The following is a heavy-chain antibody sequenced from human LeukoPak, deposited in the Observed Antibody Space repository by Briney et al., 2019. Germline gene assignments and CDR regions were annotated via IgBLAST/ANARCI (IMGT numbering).Heavy chain of an antibody. D-gene: IGHD1-26*01. CDR1: GFTFSRSA. CDR2: ISSSGNT. V-gene: IGHV3-23*01. J-gene: IGHJ6*03. CDR3: ARVMVSSGATKPGYYYYYMDV. Sequence: GGSLRLSCAASGFTFSRSAMTWVRQTPGKGLDWVSSISSSGNTYYADSVKGRFTISRDNAKNSLYLQMNSLRAEDTAVYYCARVMVSSGATKPGYYYYYMDVWGKGTTVTVSS.